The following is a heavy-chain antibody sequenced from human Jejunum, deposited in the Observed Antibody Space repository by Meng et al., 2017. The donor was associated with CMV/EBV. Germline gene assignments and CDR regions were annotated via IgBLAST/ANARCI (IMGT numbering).Heavy chain of an antibody. J-gene: IGHJ4*02. D-gene: IGHD1-26*01. Sequence: QITLKVSGPTLVKPTQTLTLTCSLSGFSPSTSGEGVGWIRQPPGKALEWLALIYRGDDKRYSPSLNSRLTIAKDTSKNEVVLTLTNMGPIDTGTYYCAHFVGGYYPSRPDYWGQGTLVTVSS. CDR1: GFSPSTSGEG. V-gene: IGHV2-5*02. CDR3: AHFVGGYYPSRPDY. CDR2: IYRGDDK.